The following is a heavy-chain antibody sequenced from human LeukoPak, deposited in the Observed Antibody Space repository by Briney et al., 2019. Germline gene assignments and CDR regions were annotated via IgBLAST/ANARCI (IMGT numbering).Heavy chain of an antibody. Sequence: PSQTLSLTCTVSGGSISSGGYYWSWIRQHPGKGLEWIGHIAESGSTYYSPSLKSRVTISVDTSKNQFSLKLSSVAAADTAVYYCARVDYYPSGTYINWFDPWGQGTQVTVSS. V-gene: IGHV4-31*03. D-gene: IGHD3-10*01. CDR3: ARVDYYPSGTYINWFDP. J-gene: IGHJ5*02. CDR2: IAESGST. CDR1: GGSISSGGYY.